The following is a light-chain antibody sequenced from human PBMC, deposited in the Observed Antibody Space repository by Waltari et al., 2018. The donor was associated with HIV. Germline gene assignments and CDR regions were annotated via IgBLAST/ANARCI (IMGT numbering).Light chain of an antibody. CDR2: AVS. CDR3: TSYTSSSTVV. J-gene: IGLJ2*01. CDR1: RRDVGGYNY. V-gene: IGLV2-14*01. Sequence: QSALTQPASVSGSPGQSITISCTGTRRDVGGYNYVSWYQQHPDKAPKLMFYAVSNRPSGVSTRFSGSKSGNMASLTISGLQAEDEADYYCTSYTSSSTVVFGGGTKLTVL.